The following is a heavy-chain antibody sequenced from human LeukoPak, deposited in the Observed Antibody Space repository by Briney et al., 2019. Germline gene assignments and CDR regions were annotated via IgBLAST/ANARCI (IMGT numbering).Heavy chain of an antibody. V-gene: IGHV4-34*01. D-gene: IGHD2-21*02. Sequence: SETLSLTCAVYGGSFSGYYWSWIRQPPGKGLEWIGEINHSGSTNYNPSLKSRVTISVDTSKNQFSLKLSSVTAADTAVYYCARGEETEGYFDYWGQGTLVTLSS. CDR2: INHSGST. J-gene: IGHJ4*02. CDR1: GGSFSGYY. CDR3: ARGEETEGYFDY.